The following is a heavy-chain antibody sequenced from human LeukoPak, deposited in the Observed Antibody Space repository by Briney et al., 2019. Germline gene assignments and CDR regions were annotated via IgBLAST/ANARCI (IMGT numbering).Heavy chain of an antibody. V-gene: IGHV3-21*01. Sequence: GGSLRLSCAASGFTFSSYSMNWVRQAPGKGLEWVSSISSSSSYIYYADSVKGRFTISRDNAKNSLYLQMNSLRAEDTAVYYCARTALWIQLWRTGFFDYWGQGTLVTVSS. CDR1: GFTFSSYS. CDR2: ISSSSSYI. CDR3: ARTALWIQLWRTGFFDY. J-gene: IGHJ4*02. D-gene: IGHD5-18*01.